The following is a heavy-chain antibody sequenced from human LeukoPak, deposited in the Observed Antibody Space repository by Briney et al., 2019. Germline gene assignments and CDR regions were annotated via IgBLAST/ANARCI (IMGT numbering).Heavy chain of an antibody. D-gene: IGHD3-9*01. CDR2: ISGSGDNT. V-gene: IGHV3-23*01. CDR3: ARRDYDILTGYYGATYYFDY. CDR1: GFTFSSYV. Sequence: GGSLRLSCAASGFTFSSYVMSWVRQAPGKGLEWVSSISGSGDNTYYADSVKGRFTISRDNFKNSLYLQMNSLRAEDTAVYYCARRDYDILTGYYGATYYFDYWGQGTLVTVSS. J-gene: IGHJ4*02.